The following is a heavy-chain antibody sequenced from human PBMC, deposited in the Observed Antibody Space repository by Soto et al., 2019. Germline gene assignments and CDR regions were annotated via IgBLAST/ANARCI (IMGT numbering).Heavy chain of an antibody. CDR3: ARLGTGYCTNGVCYPPNWFDP. Sequence: SETLSLTCTVSGGSISSSSYYWGWIRQPPGKGLEWIGSIYYSGSTYYNTSLKSRVTISEGTSKNQFSLKLSSVTAADTAVYYCARLGTGYCTNGVCYPPNWFDPWGQGTLVTVSS. J-gene: IGHJ5*02. CDR1: GGSISSSSYY. CDR2: IYYSGST. D-gene: IGHD2-8*01. V-gene: IGHV4-39*01.